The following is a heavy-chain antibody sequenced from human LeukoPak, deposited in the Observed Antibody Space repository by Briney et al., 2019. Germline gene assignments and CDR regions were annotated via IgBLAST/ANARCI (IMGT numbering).Heavy chain of an antibody. J-gene: IGHJ6*03. V-gene: IGHV1-18*01. CDR3: ARDKRYCSSTSCYMAYMDV. CDR1: GYTFTSDA. CDR2: ISAYNGNT. D-gene: IGHD2-2*02. Sequence: ASVKVSCKAPGYTFTSDAISWVRQAPGQGLEWMGWISAYNGNTNYAQKLQGRVTMTTDTSTSTAYMELRSLRSDDTAVYYCARDKRYCSSTSCYMAYMDVWGKGTTVTVSS.